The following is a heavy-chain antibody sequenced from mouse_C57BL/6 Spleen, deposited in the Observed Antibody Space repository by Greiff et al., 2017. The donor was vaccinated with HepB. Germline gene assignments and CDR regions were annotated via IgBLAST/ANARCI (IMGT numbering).Heavy chain of an antibody. D-gene: IGHD1-1*02. CDR1: GYTFTSYW. CDR3: ARKSYGDY. Sequence: VQLQQSGAELAKPGASVKLSCKASGYTFTSYWMHWVKQRPGQGLEWIGYINPSSGYTKYNQKFKDKATFTADKSSSTAYMQLSSLTYEDSAVYYCARKSYGDYWGQGTTLTVSS. J-gene: IGHJ2*01. CDR2: INPSSGYT. V-gene: IGHV1-7*01.